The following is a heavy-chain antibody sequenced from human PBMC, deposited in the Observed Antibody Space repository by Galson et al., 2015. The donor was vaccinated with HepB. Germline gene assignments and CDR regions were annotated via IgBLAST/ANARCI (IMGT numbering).Heavy chain of an antibody. CDR3: TRPPSGTTSHHDAFDI. Sequence: SLRLSCAASGFTFSGSAMHWVRQASGKGLEWVGRIRSKANSYATAYAASVKGRFTISRDDSKNTAYLQMNSLKTEDTAVYYCTRPPSGTTSHHDAFDIWGQGTMVTVSS. J-gene: IGHJ3*02. V-gene: IGHV3-73*01. CDR1: GFTFSGSA. D-gene: IGHD1-7*01. CDR2: IRSKANSYAT.